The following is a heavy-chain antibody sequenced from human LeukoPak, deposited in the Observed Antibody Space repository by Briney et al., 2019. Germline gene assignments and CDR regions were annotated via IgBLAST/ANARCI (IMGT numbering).Heavy chain of an antibody. CDR1: GGSFSGYY. V-gene: IGHV4-34*01. CDR3: ARTPTYYYDISGYSNDY. CDR2: INHSGST. Sequence: SETLSLTCAVYGGSFSGYYWSWLRQPPGKGLEWIGEINHSGSTNYNPSLKSRVTISVDTSKNQFSLKLSSVTAADTAVYYCARTPTYYYDISGYSNDYWGQGTLVTVSS. D-gene: IGHD3-22*01. J-gene: IGHJ4*02.